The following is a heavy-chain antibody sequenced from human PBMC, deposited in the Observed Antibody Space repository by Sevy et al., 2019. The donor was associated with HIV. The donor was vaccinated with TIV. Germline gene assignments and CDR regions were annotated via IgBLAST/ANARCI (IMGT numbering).Heavy chain of an antibody. CDR1: GFTFGGYM. Sequence: GESLKISCAGSGFTFGGYMMNWVRQAPGRGLEWVARVSRNGGTPEYGDSAKGRLTIARDNSKNTVYLQLKELRAEDTALYYCVKEGRDDFFPYLDFWGQGILVTVSS. V-gene: IGHV3-23*01. CDR2: VSRNGGTP. J-gene: IGHJ1*01. D-gene: IGHD3-10*01. CDR3: VKEGRDDFFPYLDF.